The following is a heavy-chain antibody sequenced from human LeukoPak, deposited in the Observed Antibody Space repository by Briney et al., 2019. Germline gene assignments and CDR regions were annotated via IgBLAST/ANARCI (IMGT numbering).Heavy chain of an antibody. CDR2: IYPGDSDT. CDR3: ATPGITMTDAFDI. V-gene: IGHV5-51*01. CDR1: GYSFTSYW. D-gene: IGHD3-22*01. Sequence: GESLKISCKGSGYSFTSYWIGWVRQMPGKGLGWMGIIYPGDSDTRYSPSFQGQVTISADKSISTAYLQWSSLKASDTAMYYCATPGITMTDAFDIWGQGTMVTVSS. J-gene: IGHJ3*02.